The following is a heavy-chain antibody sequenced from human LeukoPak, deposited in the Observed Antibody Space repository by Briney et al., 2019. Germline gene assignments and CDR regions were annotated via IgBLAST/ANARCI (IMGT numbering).Heavy chain of an antibody. CDR1: GYTFTSYD. J-gene: IGHJ5*02. Sequence: GASVKVSCKASGYTFTSYDINWVRQATGQGLEWMGWMNPNSGNTGYAQKFQGRVTMTRNTSISTAYMELSSLRSEDTAVYYCARDIGYYYDSSGYFPFDPWGQGTLVTVSS. V-gene: IGHV1-8*01. CDR2: MNPNSGNT. D-gene: IGHD3-22*01. CDR3: ARDIGYYYDSSGYFPFDP.